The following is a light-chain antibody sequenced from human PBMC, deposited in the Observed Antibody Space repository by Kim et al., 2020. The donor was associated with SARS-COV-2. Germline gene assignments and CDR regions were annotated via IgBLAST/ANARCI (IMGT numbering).Light chain of an antibody. CDR1: SGHGSYA. CDR3: QTWGTGNDWV. V-gene: IGLV4-69*01. CDR2: LNSDGSH. Sequence: SVKLTCTLSSGHGSYAIAWHQQRPEKGPRYLMKLNSDGSHSKGDGIPDRFSGSSSGAERYLTISSLQSEDEADYYCQTWGTGNDWVFGGGTKLTVL. J-gene: IGLJ3*02.